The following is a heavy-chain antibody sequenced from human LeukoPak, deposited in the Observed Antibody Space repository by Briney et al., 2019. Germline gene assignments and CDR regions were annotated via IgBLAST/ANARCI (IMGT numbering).Heavy chain of an antibody. V-gene: IGHV3-30-3*01. J-gene: IGHJ3*02. CDR1: GFTFSSYA. Sequence: PGGSLRLSCAASGFTFSSYAMHWVRQAPGKGLEWVAVISYDGSNKYYADSVKGRFTISRDNSKNTLYLQMNSLRAEDTGVCYCARDNDGGSYYFRGAFDIWGQGTMVTVSS. CDR2: ISYDGSNK. CDR3: ARDNDGGSYYFRGAFDI. D-gene: IGHD1-26*01.